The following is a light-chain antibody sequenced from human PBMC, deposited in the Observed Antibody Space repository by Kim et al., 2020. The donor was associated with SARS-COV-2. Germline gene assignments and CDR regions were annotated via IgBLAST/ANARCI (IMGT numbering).Light chain of an antibody. V-gene: IGLV2-23*02. CDR3: CSYAGSSTFVV. CDR1: SSDVGNYNL. CDR2: EVS. J-gene: IGLJ2*01. Sequence: QPITICCTGTSSDVGNYNLVSWYQQYPGRAPKLMIYEVSKRPSGVSNRFSGSKSGNTASLTISGLQAEDEADYYCCSYAGSSTFVVFGGGTQLTVL.